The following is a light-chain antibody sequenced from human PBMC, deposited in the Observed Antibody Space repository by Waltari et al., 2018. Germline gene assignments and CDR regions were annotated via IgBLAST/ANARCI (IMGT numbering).Light chain of an antibody. CDR3: QQSYSTPIT. CDR1: QRISSY. V-gene: IGKV1-39*01. Sequence: DIQMTQSPSSLSASVGDRVTITCRASQRISSYLNWYQQKPGKAPKLRIYAASSLQSGVPSRFSGSGSGTDFTLTISSLQPEDFATYYCQQSYSTPITFGQGTRLEIK. CDR2: AAS. J-gene: IGKJ5*01.